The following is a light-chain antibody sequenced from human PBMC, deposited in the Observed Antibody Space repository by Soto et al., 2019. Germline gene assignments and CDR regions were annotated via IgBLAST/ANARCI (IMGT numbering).Light chain of an antibody. CDR3: SSYAGSNNLV. CDR2: EVS. Sequence: QPVLTQPPSASGSLGQSVTISCTGTSSDVGGYNYVSWYQRHPGKAPKLMIYEVSKWPSGVPDRFSGSKSGNTASLTVSGLRAEDEADYYCSSYAGSNNLVFGGGTKVTVL. J-gene: IGLJ2*01. V-gene: IGLV2-8*01. CDR1: SSDVGGYNY.